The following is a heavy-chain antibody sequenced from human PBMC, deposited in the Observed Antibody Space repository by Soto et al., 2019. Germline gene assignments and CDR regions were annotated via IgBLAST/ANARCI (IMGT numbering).Heavy chain of an antibody. J-gene: IGHJ6*03. CDR1: GFNFSSYW. V-gene: IGHV3-7*01. Sequence: GGSLRLSCAASGFNFSSYWMSWVRQAPGKGLEWVANIKQDGSEKYYVDSVKGRFTISRDNAKNSLYLQMNSLRAEDTAVYYCSRGYDILTGYLGYYYYYMDVWGKGTTVTVSS. CDR3: SRGYDILTGYLGYYYYYMDV. CDR2: IKQDGSEK. D-gene: IGHD3-9*01.